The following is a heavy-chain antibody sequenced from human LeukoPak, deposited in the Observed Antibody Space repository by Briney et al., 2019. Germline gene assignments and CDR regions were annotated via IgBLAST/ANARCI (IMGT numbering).Heavy chain of an antibody. CDR1: GFSFSSYG. Sequence: GGSLRLSCAASGFSFSSYGLRWVRQAPGKGLQWVAVISYDGSNKYYADSVKGRITISRDNSKSTLFLQMNSLRAEDTAVYYCAKGLYNWNGVDAFDIWGQGTMVTVSS. D-gene: IGHD1-20*01. CDR3: AKGLYNWNGVDAFDI. J-gene: IGHJ3*02. CDR2: ISYDGSNK. V-gene: IGHV3-30*18.